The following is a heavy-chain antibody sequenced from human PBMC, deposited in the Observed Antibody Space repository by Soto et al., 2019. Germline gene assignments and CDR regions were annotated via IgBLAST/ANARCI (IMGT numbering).Heavy chain of an antibody. CDR2: ISFSSETI. Sequence: GGSLGLSCAASGFTFSTYSMNWVRQAPGKGLEWVSYISFSSETIYYADSVKGRFTISRDNAKDSLFLQMSSLRDEDTAVYYCVTVRGSRFYYRMDVWGQGTTVTVSS. CDR1: GFTFSTYS. CDR3: VTVRGSRFYYRMDV. V-gene: IGHV3-48*02. D-gene: IGHD3-10*01. J-gene: IGHJ6*02.